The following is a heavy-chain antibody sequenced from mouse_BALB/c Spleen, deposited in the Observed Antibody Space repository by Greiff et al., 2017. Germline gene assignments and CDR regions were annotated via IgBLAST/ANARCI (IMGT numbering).Heavy chain of an antibody. CDR1: GFTFSSFG. J-gene: IGHJ1*01. D-gene: IGHD1-1*02. CDR2: ISSGSSTI. Sequence: EVKAVASGGGLVQPGGSRKLSCAASGFTFSSFGMHWVRQAPEKGLEWVAYISSGSSTIYYADTVKGRFTISRDNAKNNLYLQMSSLKSEDTAMYYCARDYHGKTYVDVWGAGTTVTVSA. CDR3: ARDYHGKTYVDV. V-gene: IGHV5-17*03.